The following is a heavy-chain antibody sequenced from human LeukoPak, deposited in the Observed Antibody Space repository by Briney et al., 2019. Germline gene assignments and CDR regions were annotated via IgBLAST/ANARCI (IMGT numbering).Heavy chain of an antibody. CDR3: ARAYSPPWITASYAFDM. Sequence: PGGSLRLSCAASGFTFGNYGMNWVRQAPGKGLEWGSSISTSSTYIDYADSMKGRFTISRDNAKNSLFLQMDSLRVEDTAVYYCARAYSPPWITASYAFDMWGQGTMVTVSS. CDR2: ISTSSTYI. D-gene: IGHD5-12*01. CDR1: GFTFGNYG. J-gene: IGHJ3*02. V-gene: IGHV3-21*06.